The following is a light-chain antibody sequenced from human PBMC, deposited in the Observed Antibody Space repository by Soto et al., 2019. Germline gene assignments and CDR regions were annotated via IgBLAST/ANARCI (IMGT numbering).Light chain of an antibody. CDR3: LLSYRGTWV. CDR1: TGPVTSGHY. CDR2: DTN. V-gene: IGLV7-46*01. Sequence: QAVVTQEPSLTVSPGGTVTLTCGSSTGPVTSGHYPYWFQQKPGQAPTTLIYDTNNKHSWTPARFSGSLLGGKAALTLSGAQPEDEAEYYCLLSYRGTWVFGGGTKLTVL. J-gene: IGLJ3*02.